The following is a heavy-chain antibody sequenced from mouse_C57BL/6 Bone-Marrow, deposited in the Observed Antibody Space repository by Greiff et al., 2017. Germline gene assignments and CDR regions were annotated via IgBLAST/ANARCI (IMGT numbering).Heavy chain of an antibody. CDR3: SRVEFDGSSGDWYFDV. CDR1: GYTFTSYD. J-gene: IGHJ1*02. Sequence: VQLQQSGPELVKPGASVQLSCKASGYTFTSYDINWVKQRPGQGLEWIGWIYPRDGSTMYNEKFKGNATSTVDSSSSTAYMELDSLTSEDSAVYFCSRVEFDGSSGDWYFDVWGTGATVTVSS. CDR2: IYPRDGST. V-gene: IGHV1-85*01. D-gene: IGHD1-1*01.